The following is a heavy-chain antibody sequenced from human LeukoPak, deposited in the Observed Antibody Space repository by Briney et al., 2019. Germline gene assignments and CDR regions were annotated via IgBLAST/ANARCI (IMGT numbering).Heavy chain of an antibody. CDR3: AKVASHYYDSSGSGGPFDY. D-gene: IGHD3-22*01. J-gene: IGHJ4*02. Sequence: GGSLRLSCAASGFTFSSYAMSWVRQAPGKGLEWVSTFSGSGGNTYYADSVKGRFTISRDNSKNTLYLQMNSLRAEDTAVYYCAKVASHYYDSSGSGGPFDYCGQGTLVTVSS. CDR2: FSGSGGNT. CDR1: GFTFSSYA. V-gene: IGHV3-23*01.